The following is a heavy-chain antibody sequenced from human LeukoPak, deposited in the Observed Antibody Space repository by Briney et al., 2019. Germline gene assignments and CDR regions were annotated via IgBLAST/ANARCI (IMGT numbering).Heavy chain of an antibody. D-gene: IGHD2-2*01. J-gene: IGHJ5*02. CDR1: GGSISSYY. V-gene: IGHV4-59*12. CDR2: IYYSGST. Sequence: SETLSLTCTVSGGSISSYYWSWIRQPPGKGLEWIGYIYYSGSTNYNPSLKSRVTISVDTSKNQFSLKLSSVTAADTAVYYCARVRGYCSSTSCYYYWFDPWGQGTLVTVSS. CDR3: ARVRGYCSSTSCYYYWFDP.